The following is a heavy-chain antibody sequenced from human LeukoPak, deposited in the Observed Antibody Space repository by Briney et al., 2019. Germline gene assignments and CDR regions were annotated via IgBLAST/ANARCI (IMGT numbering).Heavy chain of an antibody. J-gene: IGHJ4*02. CDR3: AKGLLWFGELSW. CDR1: GFTFSSYS. V-gene: IGHV3-21*04. CDR2: ISSSSSYI. Sequence: GGSLRLSCAASGFTFSSYSMNWVRQAPGKGLEWVSSISSSSSYIYYADSVKGRFTISRDNAKNTLYLQMNSLRAEDTAVYYCAKGLLWFGELSWWGQGTLVTVSS. D-gene: IGHD3-10*01.